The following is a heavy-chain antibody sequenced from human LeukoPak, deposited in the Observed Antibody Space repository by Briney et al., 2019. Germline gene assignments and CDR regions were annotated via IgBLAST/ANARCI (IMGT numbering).Heavy chain of an antibody. CDR2: IYSGGST. V-gene: IGHV3-53*01. J-gene: IGHJ4*02. Sequence: GGSLRLPCAASGFTVSSNYMSWVRQAPGKGLEWVSVIYSGGSTYYADSVKGRFTISRDNPKNTLYLQMNSLRAEDTAVYYCVRGFSSTYFSDPFDYWGQGTLVTVSS. CDR1: GFTVSSNY. D-gene: IGHD2-2*01. CDR3: VRGFSSTYFSDPFDY.